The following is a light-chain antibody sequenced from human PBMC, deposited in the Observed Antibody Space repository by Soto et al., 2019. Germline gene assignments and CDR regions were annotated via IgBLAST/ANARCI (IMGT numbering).Light chain of an antibody. CDR1: QSISDW. J-gene: IGKJ2*01. V-gene: IGKV1-5*03. Sequence: DIQMTQSPSTLSASVGDRVTITCRASQSISDWLAWYQQTPGKAPKLLIYKASSLQSGVPSRFSGSGSGTEFTLTISSLQPDDFATFYCQQYNSYPYTFGPGTKLEIK. CDR3: QQYNSYPYT. CDR2: KAS.